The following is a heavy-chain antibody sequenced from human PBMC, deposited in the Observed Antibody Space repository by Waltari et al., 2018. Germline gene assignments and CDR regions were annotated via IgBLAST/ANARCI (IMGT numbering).Heavy chain of an antibody. CDR1: GYTFTSYD. V-gene: IGHV1-8*03. CDR2: MNPNSGNT. Sequence: QVQLVQSGAEVKKPGASVKVSCKASGYTFTSYDINWVRQATGQGLGWMGWMNPNSGNTGYAQKFQGRVTITRNTSISTAYMELSSLRSEDTAVYYCARVLEYSSPPPSYYYYGMDVWGQGTTVTVSS. D-gene: IGHD6-6*01. J-gene: IGHJ6*02. CDR3: ARVLEYSSPPPSYYYYGMDV.